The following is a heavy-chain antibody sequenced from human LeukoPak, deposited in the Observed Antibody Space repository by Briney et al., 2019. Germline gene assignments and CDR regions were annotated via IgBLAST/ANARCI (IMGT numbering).Heavy chain of an antibody. CDR2: INHSGST. Sequence: SETLSLTCAVYGGSFSGYYWSWIRQPPGKGLEWIGEINHSGSTNYNPSLKSRVTISVDTSKNQFSLQLNSVTPEDTAVYYCGSRYFDSWGQGTLVTVSS. J-gene: IGHJ4*02. CDR3: GSRYFDS. V-gene: IGHV4-34*01. CDR1: GGSFSGYY.